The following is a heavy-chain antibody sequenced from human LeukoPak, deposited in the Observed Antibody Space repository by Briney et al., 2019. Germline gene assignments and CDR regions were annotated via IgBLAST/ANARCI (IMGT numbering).Heavy chain of an antibody. V-gene: IGHV4-59*01. Sequence: PSETLSLTCTVSGGSTSSYYWSWIRQPPGKGLEWIGYIYYSGSTNYNPSLKSRVTISVDTSKNQFSLKLSSVTAADTAVYYCARECQAPPSGGSCYDHAFDIWGQGTMVTVSS. CDR3: ARECQAPPSGGSCYDHAFDI. D-gene: IGHD2-15*01. J-gene: IGHJ3*02. CDR1: GGSTSSYY. CDR2: IYYSGST.